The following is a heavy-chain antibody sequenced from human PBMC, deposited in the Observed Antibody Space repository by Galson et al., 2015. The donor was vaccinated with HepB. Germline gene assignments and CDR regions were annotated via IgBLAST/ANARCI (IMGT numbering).Heavy chain of an antibody. CDR3: AGSERELPQNWYFDL. J-gene: IGHJ2*01. CDR2: IIPIFGTA. D-gene: IGHD1-26*01. Sequence: SVKVSCKASGGTFSSYAISWVRQAPGQGLEWMGGIIPIFGTANYAQKFQGRVTITADESTSTAYMELSSLRSEDTAVYYCAGSERELPQNWYFDLWGRGTLVTVSS. V-gene: IGHV1-69*13. CDR1: GGTFSSYA.